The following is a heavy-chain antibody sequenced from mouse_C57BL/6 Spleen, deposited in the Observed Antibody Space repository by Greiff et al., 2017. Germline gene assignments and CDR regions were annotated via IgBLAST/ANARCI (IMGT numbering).Heavy chain of an antibody. CDR1: GYTFTSYW. J-gene: IGHJ1*03. CDR2: INPSNGGT. Sequence: QVQLQQPGTELVKPGASVKLSCKASGYTFTSYWMHWVKQRPGQGLEWIGNINPSNGGTNYNEKFKSKATLPVDKSSSTAYMQLSSLTSEDSAVYYCARPPYYYGSSYGYFDVWGTGTTVTVSS. CDR3: ARPPYYYGSSYGYFDV. D-gene: IGHD1-1*01. V-gene: IGHV1-53*01.